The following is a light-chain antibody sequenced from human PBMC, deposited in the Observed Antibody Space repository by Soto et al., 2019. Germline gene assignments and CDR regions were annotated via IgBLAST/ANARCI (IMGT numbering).Light chain of an antibody. CDR3: SLYTSSRVWV. V-gene: IGLV2-18*01. CDR2: EAT. J-gene: IGLJ3*02. Sequence: QSALTQPPSVSGSAGQSVTISCTGTRGDFGVNDRISWYQQPPGTAPKLMIWEATNRPSGVPDRFSGSKSGNTASLTISGLQAEDEADYYCSLYTSSRVWVFGGGTKLTVL. CDR1: RGDFGVNDR.